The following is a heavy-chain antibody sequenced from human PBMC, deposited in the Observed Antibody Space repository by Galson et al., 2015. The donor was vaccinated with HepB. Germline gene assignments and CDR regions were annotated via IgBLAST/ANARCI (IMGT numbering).Heavy chain of an antibody. Sequence: SLRLSCAASGFTFSSYGMHWVRQAPGKGLEWVAVISYDGSNKYYADSVKGRFTISRDNSKNTLYLQMNSLRAEDTAVYYCAKPVGSSYYYYYGMDVWGQGTTVTVSS. J-gene: IGHJ6*02. CDR1: GFTFSSYG. V-gene: IGHV3-30*18. D-gene: IGHD3-10*01. CDR2: ISYDGSNK. CDR3: AKPVGSSYYYYYGMDV.